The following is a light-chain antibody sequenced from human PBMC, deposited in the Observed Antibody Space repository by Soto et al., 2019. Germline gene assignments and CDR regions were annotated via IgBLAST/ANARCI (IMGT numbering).Light chain of an antibody. CDR1: QSVSSNY. Sequence: PGERATLSCRASQSVSSNYLAWYQQKPGQTPRRLIYRASTRATGIPDRFSASGSGTDFTLTISRLEPEDFAVYYCQQAGSAPWTFGHGTKV. CDR2: RAS. CDR3: QQAGSAPWT. J-gene: IGKJ1*01. V-gene: IGKV3-20*01.